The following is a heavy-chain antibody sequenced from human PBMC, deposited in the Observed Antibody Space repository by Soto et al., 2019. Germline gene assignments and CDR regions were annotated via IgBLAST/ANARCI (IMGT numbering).Heavy chain of an antibody. Sequence: ASVKVSCKASGYTFTSYDIYWVRQATGQGLEWMGWMNPNTGNSGYAQKFQGRVTMTSDTSISTAHMELSSLRSEDTAVYYCARRAETNGWNGFGADKYYFDFWGQGTLGTGS. V-gene: IGHV1-8*01. CDR2: MNPNTGNS. J-gene: IGHJ4*02. D-gene: IGHD1-1*01. CDR1: GYTFTSYD. CDR3: ARRAETNGWNGFGADKYYFDF.